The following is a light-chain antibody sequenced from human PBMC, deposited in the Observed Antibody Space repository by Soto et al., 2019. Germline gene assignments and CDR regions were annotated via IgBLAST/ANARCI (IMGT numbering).Light chain of an antibody. Sequence: EIVMTQSPATLSVSPGERATLSCRASQSVSSSLAWYQQKPGQAPRLLIYGASTRATGIPARFSGSGSETEFTLTISSLQSEDSADYYCQQYNNWWTFGQGTKVEIK. V-gene: IGKV3-15*01. CDR3: QQYNNWWT. CDR2: GAS. J-gene: IGKJ1*01. CDR1: QSVSSS.